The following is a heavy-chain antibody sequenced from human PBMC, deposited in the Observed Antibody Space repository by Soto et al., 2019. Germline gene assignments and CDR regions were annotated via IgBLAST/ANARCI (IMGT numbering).Heavy chain of an antibody. V-gene: IGHV1-69*01. J-gene: IGHJ6*02. Sequence: QVQLVQSGAEVKKPGSSVKVSCKASGGTFNNYPITWVRQAPGEGLEWMGGSIPIFGTANYAQKFQGRVTISVDESTSTAYMELSSLRSEDTAVYYCARGRGYSGDDHYYYVDMDVWGQGTTVTVSS. CDR1: GGTFNNYP. D-gene: IGHD5-12*01. CDR3: ARGRGYSGDDHYYYVDMDV. CDR2: SIPIFGTA.